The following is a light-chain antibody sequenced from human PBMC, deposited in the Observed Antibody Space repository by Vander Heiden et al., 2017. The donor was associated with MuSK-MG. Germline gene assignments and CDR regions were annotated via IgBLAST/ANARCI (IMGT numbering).Light chain of an antibody. CDR2: DAS. Sequence: EIVLTQSPANMSLSPGDTATLSCRASQSVSSNLAWYQQKPGQAPRLLIYDASNRATGIPARFSGSGSGTDFTLTIISLEPEDFEVYYSQQGIYWPLTFGGGTKVEIK. CDR1: QSVSSN. CDR3: QQGIYWPLT. V-gene: IGKV3-11*01. J-gene: IGKJ4*01.